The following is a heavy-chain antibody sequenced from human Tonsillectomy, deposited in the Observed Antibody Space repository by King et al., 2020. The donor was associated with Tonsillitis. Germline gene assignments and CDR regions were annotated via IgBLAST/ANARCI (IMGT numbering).Heavy chain of an antibody. D-gene: IGHD1-26*01. V-gene: IGHV3-30*02. CDR1: GFTFSTYD. CDR2: IRYDGSSK. J-gene: IGHJ3*02. CDR3: ATIGALGAAYAFDI. Sequence: VQLVESGGGVVQPGASLRLSCAASGFTFSTYDMHGVRKAPGKGLEWVAFIRYDGSSKYYVDTVKGRLTIYSDNSKNTLYLQMNSLGAEDSAVYYCATIGALGAAYAFDIWGQGKMVSVSS.